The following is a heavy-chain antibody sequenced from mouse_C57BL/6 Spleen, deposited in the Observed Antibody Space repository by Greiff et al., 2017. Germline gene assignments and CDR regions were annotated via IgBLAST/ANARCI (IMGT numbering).Heavy chain of an antibody. CDR3: ARQGGSHFDY. D-gene: IGHD1-1*02. CDR2: ISSGGSYT. J-gene: IGHJ2*01. Sequence: EVQLVESGGDLVKPGGSLKLSCAASGFTFSSYGMSWVRQTPDKRLEWVATISSGGSYTYYPDSVKGRFTISRDNAKNTLYLQMSSLKSEDTAMYYCARQGGSHFDYWGQGTTLTVSS. V-gene: IGHV5-6*01. CDR1: GFTFSSYG.